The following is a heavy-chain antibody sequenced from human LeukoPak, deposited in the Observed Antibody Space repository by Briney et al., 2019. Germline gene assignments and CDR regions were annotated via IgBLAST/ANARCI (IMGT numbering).Heavy chain of an antibody. Sequence: GASVKVSCKASGYTFTSYYMHWVRQAPGQGLEWMGIINPSGGSTSYAQKFQGRVTMTRDTSTSTVYMELSSLRSEDTAVYYCAVVADADLTNPDAFDIWGQGTMVTVSS. V-gene: IGHV1-46*01. CDR3: AVVADADLTNPDAFDI. J-gene: IGHJ3*02. CDR2: INPSGGST. CDR1: GYTFTSYY. D-gene: IGHD2-15*01.